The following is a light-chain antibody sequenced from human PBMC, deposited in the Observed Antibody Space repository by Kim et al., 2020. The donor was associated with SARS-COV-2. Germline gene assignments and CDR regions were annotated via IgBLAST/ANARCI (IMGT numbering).Light chain of an antibody. Sequence: SASVGDRVTITCRASQSVSNYLNWYQQKSGKGPKLLIYAASNLLSGVPSRFSGSGSGTDFTLTISSLQPEDFATYYCQQSYRTPDTFGQGTKLEI. J-gene: IGKJ2*01. CDR1: QSVSNY. V-gene: IGKV1-39*01. CDR2: AAS. CDR3: QQSYRTPDT.